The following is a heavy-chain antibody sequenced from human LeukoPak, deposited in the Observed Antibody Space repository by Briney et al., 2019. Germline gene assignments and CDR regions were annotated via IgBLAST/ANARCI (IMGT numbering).Heavy chain of an antibody. V-gene: IGHV1-18*01. Sequence: VASVKVSCKASGYTFTSYGISWVRQAPGQGLEWMGWISAYNGNTNYAQKLQGRVTMTADTSTSTTYMELRSLRSDDTAVYYCALIPYCTTATCYYFDFWGQGTLVTVSS. CDR3: ALIPYCTTATCYYFDF. D-gene: IGHD2-2*01. J-gene: IGHJ4*02. CDR2: ISAYNGNT. CDR1: GYTFTSYG.